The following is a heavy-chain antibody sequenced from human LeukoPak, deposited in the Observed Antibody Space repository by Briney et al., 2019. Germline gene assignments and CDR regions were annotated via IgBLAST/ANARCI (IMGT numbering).Heavy chain of an antibody. CDR2: IKQDGTEK. CDR3: ASISGYSYYFDY. V-gene: IGHV3-7*01. Sequence: PGESLRLSCAASGFTFTTYWMSWVRQAPGKGLEWVANIKQDGTEKYYVDSVKGRFTISRDNAKNSLYLQMNSLRVEDTAVYYCASISGYSYYFDYWGQGTLVTVSS. D-gene: IGHD5-18*01. CDR1: GFTFTTYW. J-gene: IGHJ4*02.